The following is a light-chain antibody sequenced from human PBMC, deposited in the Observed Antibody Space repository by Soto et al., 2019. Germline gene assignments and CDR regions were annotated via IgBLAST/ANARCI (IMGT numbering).Light chain of an antibody. CDR3: TSYTGSSTLLYV. Sequence: QSALTQPASVSGSPGQSITISCTGTSSDGGGFKYVSWYQLHPGKAPKLVIYEVSNRPSGVSNRFSGSKSGNTASLTISGLQADNEADYYCTSYTGSSTLLYVFGTGTKVTVL. CDR1: SSDGGGFKY. V-gene: IGLV2-14*01. CDR2: EVS. J-gene: IGLJ1*01.